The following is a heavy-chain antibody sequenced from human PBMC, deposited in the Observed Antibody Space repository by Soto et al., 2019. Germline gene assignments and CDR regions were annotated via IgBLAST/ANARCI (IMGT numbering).Heavy chain of an antibody. CDR2: ISAYNGNT. D-gene: IGHD1-1*01. J-gene: IGHJ4*02. Sequence: QVQLVQSGAEVKKPGASVKVSCKASGYTFTSYGISWVRQAPGQGLEWMGWISAYNGNTNYAQKLQGRGTMTTDTATSTAYMELRSLRSDDTAVYYCGRDREQLERFGSDYWGQGTMVTVSS. CDR3: GRDREQLERFGSDY. V-gene: IGHV1-18*01. CDR1: GYTFTSYG.